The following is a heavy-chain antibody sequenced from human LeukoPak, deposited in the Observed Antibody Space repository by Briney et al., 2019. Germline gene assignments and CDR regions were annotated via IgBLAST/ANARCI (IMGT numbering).Heavy chain of an antibody. CDR2: ISGSGGST. CDR1: GFTFSSYS. CDR3: ARGELLPGYYGMDV. J-gene: IGHJ6*02. Sequence: GGSLRLSCAASGFTFSSYSMSWVRQAPGKGLEWVSAISGSGGSTYYADSVKGRFTISRDNSKNTLYLQMNSLRAEDTAVYYCARGELLPGYYGMDVWGQGTTVTVSS. V-gene: IGHV3-23*01. D-gene: IGHD1-26*01.